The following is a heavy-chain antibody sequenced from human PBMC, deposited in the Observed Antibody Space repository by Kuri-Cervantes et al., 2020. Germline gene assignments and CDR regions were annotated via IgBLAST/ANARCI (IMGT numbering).Heavy chain of an antibody. D-gene: IGHD3-10*01. CDR2: INPSGGNT. Sequence: ASVKVSCKASGYTFTSYYMHWVRQAPGQGLEWMGIINPSGGNTSYAQKFQGRVTMTRDTSTSTVYMELSSLRSEDTAVYYCARRALTGGDAFDIWGQGTMVTVSS. CDR3: ARRALTGGDAFDI. V-gene: IGHV1-46*01. CDR1: GYTFTSYY. J-gene: IGHJ3*02.